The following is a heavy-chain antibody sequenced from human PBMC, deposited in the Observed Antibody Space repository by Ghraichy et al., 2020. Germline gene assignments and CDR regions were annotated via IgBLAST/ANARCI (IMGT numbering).Heavy chain of an antibody. J-gene: IGHJ4*02. Sequence: ASVKVSCKASGYTFTSYDINWVRQATGQGLEWMGWMNPNSGNTGYAQKFQGRVTMTRNTSISTAYMELSSLRSEDTAVYYCASVGDLMYYYDSSGYYNWGQGTLVTVSS. CDR1: GYTFTSYD. V-gene: IGHV1-8*01. CDR3: ASVGDLMYYYDSSGYYN. D-gene: IGHD3-22*01. CDR2: MNPNSGNT.